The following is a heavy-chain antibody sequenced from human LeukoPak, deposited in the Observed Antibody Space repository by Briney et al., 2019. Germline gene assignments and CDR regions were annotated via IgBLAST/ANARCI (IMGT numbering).Heavy chain of an antibody. Sequence: PSETLSLTCAVYGGSFSGYYWSWIRQPPGKGLEWIGEINHSGSTNYNPSLKSRVTISVDTSKNQFSLKLSSVTAADTAVYYCARGPPRHWRDIVVVPAAMRWFDPWGQGTLVTVSS. CDR3: ARGPPRHWRDIVVVPAAMRWFDP. CDR1: GGSFSGYY. V-gene: IGHV4-34*01. D-gene: IGHD2-2*01. J-gene: IGHJ5*02. CDR2: INHSGST.